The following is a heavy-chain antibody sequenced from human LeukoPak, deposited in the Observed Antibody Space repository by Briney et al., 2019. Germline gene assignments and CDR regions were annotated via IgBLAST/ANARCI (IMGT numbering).Heavy chain of an antibody. CDR1: GFTFSTSA. V-gene: IGHV3-64D*09. CDR2: ISSNGGST. CDR3: ARSAGSGSYPFDY. D-gene: IGHD1-26*01. J-gene: IGHJ4*02. Sequence: GGSLRLFCSASGFTFSTSAMHWVRQAPGKGLEYVSAISSNGGSTYYADSVKGRVTISRDNSKNTLHLQMSSLRAEDTAVYYCARSAGSGSYPFDYWGQGTLVTVSS.